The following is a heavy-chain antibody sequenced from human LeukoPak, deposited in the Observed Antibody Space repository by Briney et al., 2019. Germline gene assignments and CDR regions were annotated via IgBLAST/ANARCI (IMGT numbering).Heavy chain of an antibody. V-gene: IGHV1-18*01. J-gene: IGHJ4*02. CDR1: GYTFTSYG. D-gene: IGHD1-26*01. CDR2: ISAYNGNT. CDR3: ARDPTKLIWEHPAGPDPFFDY. Sequence: ASVKVSCKASGYTFTSYGISWVRQAPGQGLDWMGWISAYNGNTNYAQKLQGRVTMTTDTSTSTAYMELRSLRSDDTAVYYCARDPTKLIWEHPAGPDPFFDYWGQGALVTVSS.